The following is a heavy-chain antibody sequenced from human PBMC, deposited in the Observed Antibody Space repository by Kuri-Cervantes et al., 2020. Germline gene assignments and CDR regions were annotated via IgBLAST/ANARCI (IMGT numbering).Heavy chain of an antibody. D-gene: IGHD6-19*01. Sequence: ASVKVSCKASGYTFTTYGINWVRQATGQGLEWMGWMNPNSGNTGYAQKFQGRVTMTRNTSISTAYMELSSLRSEDTAVYYCARVMAGTFYYYYYGMDVWGQGTTVTVSS. CDR3: ARVMAGTFYYYYYGMDV. CDR2: MNPNSGNT. CDR1: GYTFTTYG. J-gene: IGHJ6*02. V-gene: IGHV1-8*02.